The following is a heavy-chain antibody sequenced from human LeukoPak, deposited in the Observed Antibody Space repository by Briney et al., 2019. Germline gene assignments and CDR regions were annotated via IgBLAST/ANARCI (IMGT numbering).Heavy chain of an antibody. CDR1: GYSFSTYW. D-gene: IGHD6-19*01. V-gene: IGHV5-51*01. CDR3: ARRDSSGWYY. J-gene: IGHJ4*02. CDR2: IYPGDSDT. Sequence: GESLKISCKGSGYSFSTYWIGWVRQMPGKGLEWLGIIYPGDSDTTYSPSFQGQVTISADKSISAAYLQWSSPKAADTAMYYCARRDSSGWYYWGQGTLVTVSS.